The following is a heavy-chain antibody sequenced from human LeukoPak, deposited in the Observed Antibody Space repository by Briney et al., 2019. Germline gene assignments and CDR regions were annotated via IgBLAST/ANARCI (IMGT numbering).Heavy chain of an antibody. V-gene: IGHV4-39*07. CDR3: ARDGGVVAVATQEDGLDV. CDR2: IYYSGST. D-gene: IGHD2-15*01. Sequence: SETLSLTCTVSGGSISSRSYYWGWIRQPPGKGLEWVGSIYYSGSTYYNPSLKSRVTISVDTSKNQFSLKLSSVTAADTAMYYCARDGGVVAVATQEDGLDVWGQGTTVTVSS. CDR1: GGSISSRSYY. J-gene: IGHJ6*02.